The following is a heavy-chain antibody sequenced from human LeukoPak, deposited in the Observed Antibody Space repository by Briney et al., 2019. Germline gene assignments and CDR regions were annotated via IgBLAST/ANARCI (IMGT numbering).Heavy chain of an antibody. CDR3: ANSARNSGYVRSLVY. J-gene: IGHJ4*02. CDR2: IYYSGST. V-gene: IGHV4-39*01. Sequence: SETLSLTCTVSGGSISSSSYYWGWIRQPPGTGLEWIGSIYYSGSTYYNPSLKSRVTISVDTSKNQFSLKLSSVTAADTAVYYCANSARNSGYVRSLVYWGQGTLVTVSS. D-gene: IGHD5-12*01. CDR1: GGSISSSSYY.